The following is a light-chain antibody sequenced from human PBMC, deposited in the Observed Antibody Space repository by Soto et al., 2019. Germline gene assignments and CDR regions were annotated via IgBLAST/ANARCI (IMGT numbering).Light chain of an antibody. J-gene: IGLJ3*02. CDR1: SSNIGGNS. Sequence: QPVLTQPPSASGTPRQRVTISCSGSSSNIGGNSVNWYQQLPGTAPKLLMYSNNQRAAGVPDRFSGSKSDTSASLAISGLQSEDDGDYYCASWDDSLNGPVFGGGTKLTVL. V-gene: IGLV1-44*01. CDR2: SNN. CDR3: ASWDDSLNGPV.